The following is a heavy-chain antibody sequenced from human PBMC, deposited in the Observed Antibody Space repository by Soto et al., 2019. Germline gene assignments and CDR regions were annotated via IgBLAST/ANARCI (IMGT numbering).Heavy chain of an antibody. CDR2: ISGSGGST. J-gene: IGHJ4*02. CDR3: AAGQKWELPSQFDY. Sequence: EVQLLESGGGLVQPGGSLRLSCAASGFTFSSYAMSWVRQAPGKGLEWVSAISGSGGSTYYADSVKGRFTISRDNSKTTLSLQMNSLRAEDTAVYYCAAGQKWELPSQFDYWGQGTLVTVSS. D-gene: IGHD1-26*01. CDR1: GFTFSSYA. V-gene: IGHV3-23*01.